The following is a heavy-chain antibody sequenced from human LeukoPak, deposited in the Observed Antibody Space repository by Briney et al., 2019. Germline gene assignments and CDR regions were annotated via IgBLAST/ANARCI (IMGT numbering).Heavy chain of an antibody. D-gene: IGHD3-3*01. CDR2: ISSSSRTR. V-gene: IGHV3-48*04. CDR3: VRPLEWSFDY. CDR1: GFNFSTYN. Sequence: GGSLRLSCAASGFNFSTYNVNWVRQAPGKGLDWVSYISSSSRTRYYADSVKGRFTISRDNAKDSLYLQMNSLRAEDTAVYYCVRPLEWSFDYWGQGTLVTVSS. J-gene: IGHJ4*02.